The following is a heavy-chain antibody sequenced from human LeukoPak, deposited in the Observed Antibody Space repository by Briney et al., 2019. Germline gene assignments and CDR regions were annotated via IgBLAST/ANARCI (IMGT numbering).Heavy chain of an antibody. CDR2: VYYSGST. J-gene: IGHJ6*03. D-gene: IGHD3-10*01. Sequence: SETLSLTCTVSGDFITAYYWSWIRQPPGKGLEWIGYVYYSGSTEYNPSLRSRVTISLEMSKHQFSLNLTSVTAADTAVYYCARGRTVRGVIKFYYYMDVWGKGTTVTVSS. CDR3: ARGRTVRGVIKFYYYMDV. CDR1: GDFITAYY. V-gene: IGHV4-59*12.